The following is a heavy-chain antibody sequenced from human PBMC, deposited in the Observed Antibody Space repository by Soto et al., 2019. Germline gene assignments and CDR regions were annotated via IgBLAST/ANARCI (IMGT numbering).Heavy chain of an antibody. V-gene: IGHV3-30*18. Sequence: GGSLRLSCVVSGFTFSSYGMHWVRQAPGKGLEWVAVISYDGRKKYYADSVKGRFTISRDNSKNTLYLQMNNLRVEDTAVYYCAKDEVLVEVVARDYYGMDVWGQGTTVTVSS. D-gene: IGHD2-15*01. J-gene: IGHJ6*02. CDR1: GFTFSSYG. CDR3: AKDEVLVEVVARDYYGMDV. CDR2: ISYDGRKK.